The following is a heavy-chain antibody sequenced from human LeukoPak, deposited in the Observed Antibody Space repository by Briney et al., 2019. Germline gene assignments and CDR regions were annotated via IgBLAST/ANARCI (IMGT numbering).Heavy chain of an antibody. CDR1: GFTFSSYA. J-gene: IGHJ4*02. Sequence: GGSLRLSCAASGFTFSSYAMSWVRQAPGKGLEWVSAISGSGGSTYYADSVKGRFTISRDNSKNTLYLQMNSLRAEDTAVYYCAKARSGGTKYGVYDYWGQGTLVTVSS. CDR2: ISGSGGST. CDR3: AKARSGGTKYGVYDY. D-gene: IGHD4-17*01. V-gene: IGHV3-23*01.